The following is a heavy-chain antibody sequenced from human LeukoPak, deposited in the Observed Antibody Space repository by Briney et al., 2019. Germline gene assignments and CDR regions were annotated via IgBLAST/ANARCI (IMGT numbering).Heavy chain of an antibody. V-gene: IGHV3-74*01. CDR2: ISSDGTNA. J-gene: IGHJ4*02. CDR1: GFTFSTYW. D-gene: IGHD3-10*01. CDR3: VLLSLTPG. Sequence: GGSLGLPCAASGFTFSTYWMHWVRQVPGKGLVWVSRISSDGTNANYADSVKGRFTISRDNAKNTLYLQMNSLRAEDTAVYYCVLLSLTPGWGQGTLVTVSS.